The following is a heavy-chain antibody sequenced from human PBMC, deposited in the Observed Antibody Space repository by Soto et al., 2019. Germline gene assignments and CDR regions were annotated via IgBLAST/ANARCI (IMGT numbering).Heavy chain of an antibody. V-gene: IGHV4-31*03. J-gene: IGHJ3*02. D-gene: IGHD3-22*01. CDR3: ARAITMIVVVSSAFDI. CDR2: IYYSGST. CDR1: GGSISSGGYY. Sequence: QVQLQESGPGLVKPSQTLSLTCTVSGGSISSGGYYWSWLRQHPGKGLEWIGYIYYSGSTYYNPSLKSRVTISVDTSKNQFSLKLSSVTAADTAVYYCARAITMIVVVSSAFDIWGQGTMVTVSS.